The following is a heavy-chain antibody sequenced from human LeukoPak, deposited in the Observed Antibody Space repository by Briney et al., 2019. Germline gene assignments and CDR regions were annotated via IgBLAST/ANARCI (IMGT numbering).Heavy chain of an antibody. Sequence: SETLSLTCTVSGYSISSGYYWGWIRQPPGKGLEWIGSIYHSGSTYYNPSLKSRVTISVDTSKNQFSLKLSSVTAADTAVYYCARAATAYYYDRSGYYLNDYWGQGTLVTVSS. CDR3: ARAATAYYYDRSGYYLNDY. V-gene: IGHV4-38-2*02. J-gene: IGHJ4*02. CDR1: GYSISSGYY. CDR2: IYHSGST. D-gene: IGHD3-22*01.